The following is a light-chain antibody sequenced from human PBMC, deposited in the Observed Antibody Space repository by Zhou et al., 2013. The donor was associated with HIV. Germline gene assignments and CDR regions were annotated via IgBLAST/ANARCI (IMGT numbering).Light chain of an antibody. CDR3: QQLNSYPLT. J-gene: IGKJ4*01. CDR2: AAS. V-gene: IGKV1-9*01. Sequence: DIQLTQSPSFLSASVGDRVTITCRASQGISSYLAWYQQKPGKAPKLLIYAASTLQSGVPSRFSGSGSGTEFTLTISSLQPEDFATYYCQQLNSYPLTFGRRDQRWEIK. CDR1: QGISSY.